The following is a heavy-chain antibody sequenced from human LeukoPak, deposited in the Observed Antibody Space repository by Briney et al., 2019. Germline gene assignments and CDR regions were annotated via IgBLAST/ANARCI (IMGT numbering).Heavy chain of an antibody. Sequence: LGESLQISCQGSGSIFTGYWISWGRQVPGKGLEWMGRIDPSDSYTNYSPSFQGHVTISADKSISTAYLQWSSLKASDTAMYYCASQTTVTDWGQGTLVTVSS. D-gene: IGHD4-17*01. CDR1: GSIFTGYW. CDR3: ASQTTVTD. V-gene: IGHV5-10-1*01. CDR2: IDPSDSYT. J-gene: IGHJ4*02.